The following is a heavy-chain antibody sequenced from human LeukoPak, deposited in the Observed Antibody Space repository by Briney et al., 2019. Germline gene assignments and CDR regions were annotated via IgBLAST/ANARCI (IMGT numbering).Heavy chain of an antibody. CDR1: GFTFSKYG. CDR2: IGVRGTT. D-gene: IGHD3-22*01. J-gene: IGHJ4*02. V-gene: IGHV3-23*01. Sequence: GGSLRLSCAASGFTFSKYGMNWGRQAPGKGLEWASGIGVRGTTYYADSVKGRFTISSETSKNTLYLQMNSLRAEDTAVYYCAKAQGYYDCWGEGNLVTVSS. CDR3: AKAQGYYDC.